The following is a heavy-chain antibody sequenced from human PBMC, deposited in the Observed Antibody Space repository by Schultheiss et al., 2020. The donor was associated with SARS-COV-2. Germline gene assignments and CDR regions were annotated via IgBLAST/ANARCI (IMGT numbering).Heavy chain of an antibody. J-gene: IGHJ1*01. CDR3: ARGAGYAEYFQH. CDR1: GGSFSGYY. CDR2: INHSGST. Sequence: SETLSLTCAVYGGSFSGYYWSWIRQPPGKGLEWIGEINHSGSTNYNPSLKRRVTISLDTSKNQFSLSLTSVTAADTAVYYCARGAGYAEYFQHWGQGTLVTVSS. D-gene: IGHD1-1*01. V-gene: IGHV4-34*01.